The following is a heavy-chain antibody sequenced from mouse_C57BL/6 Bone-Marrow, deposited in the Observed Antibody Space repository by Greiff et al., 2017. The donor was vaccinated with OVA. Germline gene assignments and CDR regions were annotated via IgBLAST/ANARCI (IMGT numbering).Heavy chain of an antibody. CDR2: IDPENGDT. Sequence: VQLQQSGAELVRPGASVKLSCTASGFNIKDDYMHWVKQRPEQGLEWIGWIDPENGDTEYASKFQGKATITADTSSNTAYLQLSSLTSEDTAVYYCTTDYYGSIYVPFAYWGQGTLVTVSA. CDR1: GFNIKDDY. J-gene: IGHJ3*01. D-gene: IGHD1-1*01. CDR3: TTDYYGSIYVPFAY. V-gene: IGHV14-4*01.